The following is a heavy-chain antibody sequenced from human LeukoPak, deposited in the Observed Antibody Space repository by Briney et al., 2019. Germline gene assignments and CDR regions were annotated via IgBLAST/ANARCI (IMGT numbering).Heavy chain of an antibody. CDR3: AKGGGTWAFDI. V-gene: IGHV3-23*01. D-gene: IGHD1-1*01. CDR1: EFTFAAYT. CDR2: ISHTGAST. J-gene: IGHJ3*02. Sequence: GGSLRLSCAASEFTFAAYTMSWARQAPGKGPEWVSSISHTGASTYYGDSVKGRFTISRDNSKNTLYLQMNSLRAEDTAVYYCAKGGGTWAFDIWGQGTMVTVPS.